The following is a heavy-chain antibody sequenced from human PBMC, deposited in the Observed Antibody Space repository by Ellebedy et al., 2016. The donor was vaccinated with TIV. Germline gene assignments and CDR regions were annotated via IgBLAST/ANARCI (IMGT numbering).Heavy chain of an antibody. CDR2: INHSGST. CDR1: GGSFSGYY. D-gene: IGHD4-17*01. V-gene: IGHV4-34*01. Sequence: GSLRLSCAVYGGSFSGYYWSWIRQPPGKGLEWIGEINHSGSTNYNPSLKSRVTISVDTSKNQFSLKLSSVTAADTAVYYCARHEDYGLVVDYWGQGTLVTVSS. CDR3: ARHEDYGLVVDY. J-gene: IGHJ4*02.